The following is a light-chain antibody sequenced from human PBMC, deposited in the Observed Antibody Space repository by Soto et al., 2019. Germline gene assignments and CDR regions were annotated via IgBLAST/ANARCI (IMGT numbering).Light chain of an antibody. CDR3: SSFAGTNRFV. Sequence: QSALTQPPSASGSPGQSVTISCTGTTSDIGAYNYVSWYHQRPGKAPKLIIYEVTRRPSGVPDRIFGSKSDTTASLTVSGLKADDEGHYYCSSFAGTNRFVFGTGTKLTVL. CDR1: TSDIGAYNY. V-gene: IGLV2-8*01. J-gene: IGLJ1*01. CDR2: EVT.